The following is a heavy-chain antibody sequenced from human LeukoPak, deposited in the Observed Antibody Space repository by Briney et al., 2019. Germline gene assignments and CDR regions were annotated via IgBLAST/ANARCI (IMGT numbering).Heavy chain of an antibody. CDR1: GVTLSSYA. CDR2: ISSSGSGGNT. CDR3: AKSMTLQWRGFFDL. Sequence: PGGSLRLSCAASGVTLSSYAMSWARQAPGKGLEWVSGISSSGSGGNTYYADSVKGRFTISGDSSKNTLFLHMNTLRAEDTAIYYCAKSMTLQWRGFFDLWGRGTHVTVSS. J-gene: IGHJ2*01. D-gene: IGHD6-19*01. V-gene: IGHV3-23*01.